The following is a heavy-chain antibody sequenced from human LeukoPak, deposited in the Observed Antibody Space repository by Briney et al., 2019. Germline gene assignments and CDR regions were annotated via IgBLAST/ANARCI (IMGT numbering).Heavy chain of an antibody. D-gene: IGHD6-13*01. J-gene: IGHJ3*02. CDR3: AGGSGNKQQDAFDI. V-gene: IGHV1-2*04. CDR1: GYTFTGYY. CDR2: INPNSGGT. Sequence: ASVKVSCKASGYTFTGYYMHWVRQAPGQGLEWMGWINPNSGGTNYAQKFQGWVTMTRDTSISTAYMELSRLRSDDTAVYYCAGGSGNKQQDAFDIWGQGTMVTVSS.